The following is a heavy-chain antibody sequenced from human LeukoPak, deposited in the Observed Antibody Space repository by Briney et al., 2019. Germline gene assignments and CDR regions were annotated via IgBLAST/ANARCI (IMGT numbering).Heavy chain of an antibody. V-gene: IGHV3-21*01. CDR2: ISSSSYI. D-gene: IGHD5-18*01. J-gene: IGHJ4*02. Sequence: GGSLRLSCAASGFTFSSYNMNWVRQAPGKGLEWVSSISSSSYIYYADSVKGQFTISRDNAKKSLYLQMNSLRAEDTAVYYCARDRKRGYASLDYWGQGTLVPVSS. CDR1: GFTFSSYN. CDR3: ARDRKRGYASLDY.